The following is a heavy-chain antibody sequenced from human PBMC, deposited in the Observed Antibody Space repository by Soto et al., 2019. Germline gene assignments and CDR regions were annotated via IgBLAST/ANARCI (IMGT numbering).Heavy chain of an antibody. CDR2: ISGSGADT. CDR3: AKDTGRGGGSVFDY. V-gene: IGHV3-23*01. D-gene: IGHD2-15*01. J-gene: IGHJ4*02. Sequence: LRLSCAPSGFIFSNYAMSWVRQARGKGLEWVSAISGSGADTYYTESVKGRFTISRDNFKNTLYLQMNSLRAEDTAVYYCAKDTGRGGGSVFDYWGQGTLVTVSS. CDR1: GFIFSNYA.